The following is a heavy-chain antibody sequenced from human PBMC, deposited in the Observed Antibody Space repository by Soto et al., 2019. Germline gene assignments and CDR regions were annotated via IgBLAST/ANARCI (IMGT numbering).Heavy chain of an antibody. CDR1: GGSISTGGYY. CDR3: ATVRWELHDAFDI. Sequence: QVQLQESGPGLVKSSQTLSLTCTVSGGSISTGGYYWSWIRQRPGRGLEWIGYIYHSGMTFSNPSLQSLVAISIDTSQNQFSLKLSSVTAADTAVYYCATVRWELHDAFDIWGHGTMVSVSS. V-gene: IGHV4-31*01. J-gene: IGHJ3*02. D-gene: IGHD1-26*01. CDR2: IYHSGMT.